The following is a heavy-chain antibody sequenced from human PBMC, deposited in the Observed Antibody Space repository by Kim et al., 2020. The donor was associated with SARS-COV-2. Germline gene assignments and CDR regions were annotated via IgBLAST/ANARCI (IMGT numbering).Heavy chain of an antibody. V-gene: IGHV3-7*04. J-gene: IGHJ4*02. CDR3: AKAPFDYIGGSYRGFDY. Sequence: SVKGRFTISRDNAKNSLFLHMNSLRAEDTAVYYCAKAPFDYIGGSYRGFDYWGQGTLVTVSS. D-gene: IGHD3-16*02.